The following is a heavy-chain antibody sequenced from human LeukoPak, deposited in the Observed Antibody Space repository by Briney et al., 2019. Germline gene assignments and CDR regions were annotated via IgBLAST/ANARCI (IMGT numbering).Heavy chain of an antibody. D-gene: IGHD3-16*01. J-gene: IGHJ6*02. CDR2: ISYDGSNR. Sequence: GRSLRLSCAASGFTFSNYGMHWVRQAPGKGLEWVAVISYDGSNRYYGDSVKGRFTISRDNSKNTLNLQMNSLRAEDTAVYYCAKVVGDGTYYYYGVDAWGQGTTVTVSS. CDR1: GFTFSNYG. V-gene: IGHV3-30*18. CDR3: AKVVGDGTYYYYGVDA.